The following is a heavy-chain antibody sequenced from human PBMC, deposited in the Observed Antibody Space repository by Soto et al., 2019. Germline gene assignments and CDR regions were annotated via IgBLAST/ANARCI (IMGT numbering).Heavy chain of an antibody. V-gene: IGHV3-23*01. CDR1: GFNFKKFA. CDR3: AKADGEQWLVSPLDN. CDR2: IICCVGST. D-gene: IGHD6-19*01. Sequence: EVQLLESGGGVVQPGGSLRLSCVASGFNFKKFAMAWVRQSPGEGLEWVSGIICCVGSTYYEDSFKGRFSIARDESKNTLSLQMNSLRVEDMAQYYCAKADGEQWLVSPLDNWGQGTMVTVS. J-gene: IGHJ4*02.